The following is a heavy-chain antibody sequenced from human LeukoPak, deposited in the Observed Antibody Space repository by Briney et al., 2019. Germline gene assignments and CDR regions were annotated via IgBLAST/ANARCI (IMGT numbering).Heavy chain of an antibody. V-gene: IGHV1-8*01. CDR3: ARAGVSGYYYGMDV. CDR1: GYTFTSYD. CDR2: MNPNSGNT. J-gene: IGHJ6*02. D-gene: IGHD6-13*01. Sequence: ASVKVSCKASGYTFTSYDINWVRQATGQGLEWMGWMNPNSGNTGYAQKFQGRVTMTRNTSISTAYMELSSLRSEDTAVYYCARAGVSGYYYGMDVWGQGTTVTVSS.